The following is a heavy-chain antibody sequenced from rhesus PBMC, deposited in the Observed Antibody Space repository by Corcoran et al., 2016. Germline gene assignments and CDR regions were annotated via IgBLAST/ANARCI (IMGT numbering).Heavy chain of an antibody. Sequence: EVQLVETGGGLVQPGGSLKLSCAAPGFSFSSYGMSWVRQAPGKGLEWLSTIIIGGGNTHYADSVKYRITISRDNSKNTLSLQMNSLRAEDTAVYYCSSHQDYVEYFDFWGQGALVTVSS. CDR3: SSHQDYVEYFDF. V-gene: IGHV3S5*01. CDR1: GFSFSSYG. J-gene: IGHJ1*01. CDR2: IIIGGGNT. D-gene: IGHD4-29*01.